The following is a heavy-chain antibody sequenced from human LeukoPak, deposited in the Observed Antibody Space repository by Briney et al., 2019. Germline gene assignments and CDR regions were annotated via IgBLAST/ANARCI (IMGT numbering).Heavy chain of an antibody. CDR1: GYSFTTYW. D-gene: IGHD2-8*01. CDR2: IYPGNSDT. Sequence: GESLKISCKGSGYSFTTYWIGWVRQMPGKGLEWMGIIYPGNSDTRYSPPFQGQVTISADRSISTAYLQWSSLKASDTSMYYCVLDNGGGGIDYWGQGTLVTVSP. J-gene: IGHJ4*02. CDR3: VLDNGGGGIDY. V-gene: IGHV5-51*01.